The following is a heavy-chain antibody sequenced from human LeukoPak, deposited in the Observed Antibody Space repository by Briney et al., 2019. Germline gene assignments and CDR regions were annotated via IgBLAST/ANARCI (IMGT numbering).Heavy chain of an antibody. D-gene: IGHD3-22*01. CDR1: GATFSSYA. Sequence: ASVKVSCKASGATFSSYAISWVRQAPGQGLEWMGRIIPIFGIANYAQKFQGRVTITADKSTSTAYMELSSVRSEDTAVYYCARGPITMIDVGADWFDPWGQGTLVTVSS. CDR3: ARGPITMIDVGADWFDP. V-gene: IGHV1-69*04. CDR2: IIPIFGIA. J-gene: IGHJ5*02.